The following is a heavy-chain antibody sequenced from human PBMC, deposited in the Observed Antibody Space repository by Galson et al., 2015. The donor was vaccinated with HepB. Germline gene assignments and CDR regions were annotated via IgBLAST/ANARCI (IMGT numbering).Heavy chain of an antibody. V-gene: IGHV4-34*01. Sequence: SETLSLTCAVYGGSFSGYYWSWIRQPPGKGLEWIGEINHSGSTNYNPSLKSRVTISVDTSKNQFSLKLSSVTAADTAVYYCARGPYYDSSGYYYSHAFDIWGQGTMVTVSS. J-gene: IGHJ3*02. CDR2: INHSGST. D-gene: IGHD3-22*01. CDR3: ARGPYYDSSGYYYSHAFDI. CDR1: GGSFSGYY.